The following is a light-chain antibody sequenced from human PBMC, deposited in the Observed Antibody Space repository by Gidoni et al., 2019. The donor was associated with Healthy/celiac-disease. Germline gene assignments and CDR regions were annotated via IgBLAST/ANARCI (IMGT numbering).Light chain of an antibody. CDR2: DAS. J-gene: IGKJ1*01. CDR1: QSVSSY. CDR3: QQRSNWPLGGT. V-gene: IGKV3-11*01. Sequence: EIVLTQSTATLSLSPGERATLSCRASQSVSSYLAWYQQKPGQAPRLLIYDASNRATGIPARFSGSGSGTDFTLTISSLEPEDFAVYYCQQRSNWPLGGTFGQGTKVEIK.